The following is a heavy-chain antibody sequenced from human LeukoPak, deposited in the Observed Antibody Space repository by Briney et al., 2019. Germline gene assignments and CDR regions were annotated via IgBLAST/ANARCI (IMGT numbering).Heavy chain of an antibody. CDR2: IYYSGST. Sequence: PSETLSLTCTVSGGSISSYYWSWIRQPPGKGLEWIGYIYYSGSTNYNPSLKSRVTISVDTSKNQFSLKLSSVTAADTAVYYCARYLGYCSSTSCYALDYWGQGTLVTVSS. V-gene: IGHV4-59*01. J-gene: IGHJ4*02. CDR1: GGSISSYY. D-gene: IGHD2-2*01. CDR3: ARYLGYCSSTSCYALDY.